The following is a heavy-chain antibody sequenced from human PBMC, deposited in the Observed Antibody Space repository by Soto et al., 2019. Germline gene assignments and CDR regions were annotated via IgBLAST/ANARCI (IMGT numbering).Heavy chain of an antibody. Sequence: SETLSLTCAVYGGSFNDHYWSWIRQPPGKGLEWIGEINHSGNTNYNPSLKSRVTISVDTSKNQFSMKMRSVTAADTAMYYCARRTYHNGWYLDYWAQGTLVTVSS. J-gene: IGHJ4*02. CDR2: INHSGNT. CDR3: ARRTYHNGWYLDY. D-gene: IGHD6-19*01. V-gene: IGHV4-34*01. CDR1: GGSFNDHY.